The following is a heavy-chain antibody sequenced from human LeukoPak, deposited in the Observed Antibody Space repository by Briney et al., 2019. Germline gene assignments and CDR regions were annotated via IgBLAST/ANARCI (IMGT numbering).Heavy chain of an antibody. Sequence: GGSLRLSCAASGFTFNNDAMHWVRQAPGKGLEWVAFISHNGKRKYYIESVKGRFTISRDDSRNTMYLQMDSLRDEDTAVYYCAKVPRGYSSAYYFDYWGQGTLVTVSS. CDR3: AKVPRGYSSAYYFDY. V-gene: IGHV3-30*18. J-gene: IGHJ4*02. D-gene: IGHD6-19*01. CDR1: GFTFNNDA. CDR2: ISHNGKRK.